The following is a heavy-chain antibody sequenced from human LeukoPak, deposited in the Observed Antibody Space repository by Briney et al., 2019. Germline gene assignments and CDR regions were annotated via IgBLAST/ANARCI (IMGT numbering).Heavy chain of an antibody. CDR1: GYTFTSYG. CDR2: ISAYNGNT. Sequence: GASLKVSSKASGYTFTSYGISWVRQAPGQGLEWMSWISAYNGNTNYAQKLQSRVTMTTDTSTSTAYMELRSLRSDDTAVYYCARVDWLTFNLSNWFDPWGQGTLVTVSS. D-gene: IGHD3/OR15-3a*01. J-gene: IGHJ5*02. CDR3: ARVDWLTFNLSNWFDP. V-gene: IGHV1-18*01.